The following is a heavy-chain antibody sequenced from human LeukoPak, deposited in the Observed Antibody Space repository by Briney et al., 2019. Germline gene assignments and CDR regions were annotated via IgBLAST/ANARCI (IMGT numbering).Heavy chain of an antibody. D-gene: IGHD4-17*01. CDR3: ARGQDGDSI. CDR1: GGSISSYY. Sequence: PSETLSLTCTVSGGSISSYYWSWIRQPPGKGLEWIGYIYYSGSTNYNPSLKSRVTISVDTSKNQFSLKLSSVTAADTAVYYCARGQDGDSIWAQGTMVTVFS. CDR2: IYYSGST. V-gene: IGHV4-59*01. J-gene: IGHJ3*02.